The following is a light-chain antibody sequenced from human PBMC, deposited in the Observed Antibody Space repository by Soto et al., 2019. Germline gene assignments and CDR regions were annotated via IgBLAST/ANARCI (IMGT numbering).Light chain of an antibody. CDR3: CSYAGRDTLYV. V-gene: IGLV2-11*01. Sequence: SALTQPRSLSGSPGQSVTISCTGTSTDVGGYNYVSWYQQHPGKVPKLILYDVSKRPSGVPDRFSGSKSGNTASLTISGLQAEDEADYYCCSYAGRDTLYVFGSGTKVTVL. CDR1: STDVGGYNY. J-gene: IGLJ1*01. CDR2: DVS.